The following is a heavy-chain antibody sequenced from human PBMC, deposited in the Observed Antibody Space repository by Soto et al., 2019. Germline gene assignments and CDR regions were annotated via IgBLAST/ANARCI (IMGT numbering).Heavy chain of an antibody. J-gene: IGHJ4*02. Sequence: SETLSLTCAVSGASIGTNNWWRWVRQPPGKGLEWIGEVYHSGTTNCNPSLKSRVTISIDESKNQFSLTLTSMTAADTALYYCAVPGRGDFDYWRQGTLVTVYS. CDR1: GASIGTNNW. CDR2: VYHSGTT. CDR3: AVPGRGDFDY. D-gene: IGHD5-12*01. V-gene: IGHV4-4*02.